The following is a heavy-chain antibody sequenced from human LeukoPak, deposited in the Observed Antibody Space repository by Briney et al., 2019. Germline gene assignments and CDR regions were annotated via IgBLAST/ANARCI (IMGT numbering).Heavy chain of an antibody. J-gene: IGHJ4*02. CDR3: ARGHSDWNYIFDY. D-gene: IGHD1-7*01. CDR1: GYTFTGYY. V-gene: IGHV1-2*02. Sequence: GASVKVSCKASGYTFTGYYMHWVRQAPGQGLEWMGWINPNSGGTNYAQKFQGRVTMTRDTSISTAYMELSRLRSDDTAVYYCARGHSDWNYIFDYWGQGTLVTVSS. CDR2: INPNSGGT.